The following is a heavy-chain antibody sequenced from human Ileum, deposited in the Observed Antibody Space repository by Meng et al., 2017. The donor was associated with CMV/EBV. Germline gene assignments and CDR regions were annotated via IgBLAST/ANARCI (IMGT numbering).Heavy chain of an antibody. CDR1: GFTFSAYW. CDR2: INGDGSNT. J-gene: IGHJ6*02. CDR3: ATSMLRGLSRSYHAKDV. D-gene: IGHD3-10*01. Sequence: GGSLRLSCAASGFTFSAYWMHWVRQGPGKGLVWVSHINGDGSNTTYADPVRGRFTISRDNAKNTLYLQMSSLRVEDTAVYYCATSMLRGLSRSYHAKDVWGQGTTVTVSS. V-gene: IGHV3-74*01.